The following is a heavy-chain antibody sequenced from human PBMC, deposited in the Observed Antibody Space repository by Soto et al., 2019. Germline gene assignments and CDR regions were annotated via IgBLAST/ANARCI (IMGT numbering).Heavy chain of an antibody. Sequence: GGSLRLSCAASGFTFSSYAMSWVRQAPGKGLEWVSSISGSGGSTYNADPVKGRFTISRDNSKNTLYLQMNSLRAEDTAVYYCAKDNLANDAFDIWGQGTMVTVSS. V-gene: IGHV3-23*01. CDR1: GFTFSSYA. D-gene: IGHD3-3*02. J-gene: IGHJ3*02. CDR2: ISGSGGST. CDR3: AKDNLANDAFDI.